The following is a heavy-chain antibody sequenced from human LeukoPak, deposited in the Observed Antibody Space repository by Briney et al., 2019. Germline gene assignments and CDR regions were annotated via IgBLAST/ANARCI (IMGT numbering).Heavy chain of an antibody. V-gene: IGHV4-39*07. CDR3: ARDFSSSSTVYYYYYMDV. D-gene: IGHD6-6*01. CDR1: GGSLNSRTYY. J-gene: IGHJ6*03. Sequence: SETLSLTCTVSGGSLNSRTYYWGWIRQPPGKGLEWIGTIYYSGSTYYNPSLKSRVTISLDTSKNQFSLRLSSVTAADTAIYYCARDFSSSSTVYYYYYMDVWGKGTTVTVSS. CDR2: IYYSGST.